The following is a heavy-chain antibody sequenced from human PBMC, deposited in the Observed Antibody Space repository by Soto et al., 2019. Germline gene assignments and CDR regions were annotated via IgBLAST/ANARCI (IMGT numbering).Heavy chain of an antibody. J-gene: IGHJ4*02. CDR1: GGSISSSNYY. Sequence: QLQLQESGPGLVKPSETLSLTCAVSGGSISSSNYYWDWIRQPPGKGLEWIGSLYYSGSTYYNPSLKSRVAISVDTSKHQVFLTLTSVTAADTAVYYCAGPAPYCSSTSCHDYWGQGTLVIVSS. CDR3: AGPAPYCSSTSCHDY. V-gene: IGHV4-39*01. CDR2: LYYSGST. D-gene: IGHD2-2*01.